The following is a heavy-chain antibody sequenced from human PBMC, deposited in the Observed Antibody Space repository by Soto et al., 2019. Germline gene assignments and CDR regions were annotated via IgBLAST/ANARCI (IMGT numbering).Heavy chain of an antibody. V-gene: IGHV1-69*13. Sequence: ASVKVSCKASGYTFTSYGISWVRQAPGQGLEWMGGIIPIFGTANYAQKFQGRVTITADESTSTAYMELSSLRSEDTAVYYCARGRSSSSGYGMDVWGQGTTVTVSS. J-gene: IGHJ6*02. CDR3: ARGRSSSSGYGMDV. D-gene: IGHD6-6*01. CDR1: GYTFTSYG. CDR2: IIPIFGTA.